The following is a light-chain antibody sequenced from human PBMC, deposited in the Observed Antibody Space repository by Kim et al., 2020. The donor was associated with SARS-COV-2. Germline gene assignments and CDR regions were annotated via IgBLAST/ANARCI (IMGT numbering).Light chain of an antibody. CDR1: SGSIASNY. CDR3: QSYDSTNHVV. CDR2: EDS. J-gene: IGLJ2*01. V-gene: IGLV6-57*03. Sequence: TVTISCTRSSGSIASNYLQWHQQRPGSAPITVIYEDSQRPSGVPDRFSGSTDSSSNSASLTISGLKTEDEADYCCQSYDSTNHVVFGGGTQLTVL.